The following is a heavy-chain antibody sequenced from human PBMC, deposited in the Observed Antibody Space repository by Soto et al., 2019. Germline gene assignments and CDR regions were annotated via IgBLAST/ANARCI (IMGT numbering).Heavy chain of an antibody. CDR2: FRSSGDDGTT. D-gene: IGHD3-10*01. J-gene: IGHJ4*02. V-gene: IGHV3-23*01. Sequence: WGSLRLSCAASGFTFSSYSMSWVRQAPGKGLEWVSGFRSSGDDGTTYYADSVKGRFTISRDNSKNTLFLQMDNLRAEDTAIYYCAKKVNSGPGSQYFDYWGQGTLVTVSS. CDR3: AKKVNSGPGSQYFDY. CDR1: GFTFSSYS.